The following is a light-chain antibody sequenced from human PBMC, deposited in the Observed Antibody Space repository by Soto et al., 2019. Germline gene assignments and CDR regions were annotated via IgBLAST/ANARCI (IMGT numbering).Light chain of an antibody. V-gene: IGKV3-15*01. CDR1: QSINSE. J-gene: IGKJ2*01. CDR3: QQGHNWPLT. Sequence: EIVMTQSPATLSLSPGERAALSCRASQSINSELAWYQQKPGQPPRLLIYGAATRATGVPARFTGSESSSEFTLTISGLQSEDFAVYYCQQGHNWPLTFGQGTRLEI. CDR2: GAA.